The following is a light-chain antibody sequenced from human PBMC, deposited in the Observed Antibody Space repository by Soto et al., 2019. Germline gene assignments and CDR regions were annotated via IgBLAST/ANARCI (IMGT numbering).Light chain of an antibody. Sequence: GDRVTITFRASESISTWLAWYQQKPGKAPKLLIYGASSLESGVPPRFSGDGSETDFTLTISSLQRDDFGTYYCQQYSRLWSFGQGTKVDIK. V-gene: IGKV1-5*03. CDR2: GAS. CDR1: ESISTW. CDR3: QQYSRLWS. J-gene: IGKJ1*01.